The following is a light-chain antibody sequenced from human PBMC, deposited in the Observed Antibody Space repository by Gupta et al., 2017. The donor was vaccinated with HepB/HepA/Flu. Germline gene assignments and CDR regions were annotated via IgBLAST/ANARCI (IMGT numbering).Light chain of an antibody. V-gene: IGLV3-1*01. CDR2: QDT. J-gene: IGLJ2*01. Sequence: YELPQPPSVSVSPGQTASITCSGDKLGAKSIYWYQQKPGQSPVLVIYQDTKRPSGIPDLFSGSNCGNTATLTISGTQAMDEADYYCQAWDSSTVVFGGGTKLTVL. CDR1: KLGAKS. CDR3: QAWDSSTVV.